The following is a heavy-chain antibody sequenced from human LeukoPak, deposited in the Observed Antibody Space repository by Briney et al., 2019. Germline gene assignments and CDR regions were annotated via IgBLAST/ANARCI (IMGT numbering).Heavy chain of an antibody. CDR2: INPDSGDT. D-gene: IGHD3-3*01. V-gene: IGHV1-2*02. CDR3: ATVASIRRFYFDF. CDR1: GYSFTGYY. Sequence: ASVKVSCKATGYSFTGYYIHWVRQAPGQGLEWLGWINPDSGDTEYSQRFQGRITLTSDTSVTTAYMELSSLRSDDTAIFYCATVASIRRFYFDFWGQGTLVTVSS. J-gene: IGHJ4*02.